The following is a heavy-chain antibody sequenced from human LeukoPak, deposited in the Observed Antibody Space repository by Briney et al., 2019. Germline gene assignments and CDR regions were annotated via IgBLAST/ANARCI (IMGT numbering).Heavy chain of an antibody. V-gene: IGHV4-59*01. CDR1: GGSISDYY. D-gene: IGHD3-10*01. Sequence: SETLSLTCNASGGSISDYYWSWIRQPPGKGLEWLGYVYYTGTTNYNPSLTSRVTMSVDTSKNQFSLKLTSVTAADTAIYFCAAGLSGSGNYYNDDWFDPWGQGPLVTVSS. CDR3: AAGLSGSGNYYNDDWFDP. CDR2: VYYTGTT. J-gene: IGHJ5*02.